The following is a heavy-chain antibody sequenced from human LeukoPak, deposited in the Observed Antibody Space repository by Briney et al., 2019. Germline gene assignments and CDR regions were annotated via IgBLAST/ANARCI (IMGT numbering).Heavy chain of an antibody. D-gene: IGHD3-3*01. CDR3: ARGVSSDDFWSGYSYYYYYYTDV. CDR1: GYTFTSYD. V-gene: IGHV1-8*03. J-gene: IGHJ6*03. Sequence: ASVKVSCKASGYTFTSYDINWVRQATGQGLEWIGWMNPNSGNTGYAQKFQGRVTITRNTSISTAYMELSSLRSEDTAVYYCARGVSSDDFWSGYSYYYYYYTDVWGKGTTVTVSS. CDR2: MNPNSGNT.